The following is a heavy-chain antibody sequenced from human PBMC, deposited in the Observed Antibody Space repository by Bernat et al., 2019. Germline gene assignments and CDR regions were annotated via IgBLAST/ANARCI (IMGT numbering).Heavy chain of an antibody. CDR2: ISYDGSNK. CDR1: GFTFSSYG. V-gene: IGHV3-30*18. D-gene: IGHD5-18*01. CDR3: AKDREDTAMVSPDY. Sequence: QVQLVESGGGVVQPGRSLRLSCAASGFTFSSYGMHWVRQAPGKRLEWVAVISYDGSNKYYADSVKGRFTISRDNSKNTLYLQMNSLRAEDTAVYYCAKDREDTAMVSPDYWGQGTLVTVSS. J-gene: IGHJ4*02.